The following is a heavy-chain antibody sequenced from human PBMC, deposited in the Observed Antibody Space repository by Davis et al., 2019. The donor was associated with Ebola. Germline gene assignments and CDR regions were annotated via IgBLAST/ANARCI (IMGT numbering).Heavy chain of an antibody. CDR1: GYTFTGYY. D-gene: IGHD5-18*01. V-gene: IGHV1-2*06. J-gene: IGHJ4*02. CDR3: ARSGEYSYGYGLDY. Sequence: ASVKVSCKASGYTFTGYYMHWVRQAPGQGLEWMGRINPNSGGTNYAQKFQGRVTMTRDTSISTAYMELSRLRSDDTAVYYCARSGEYSYGYGLDYWGQGTLVTVSS. CDR2: INPNSGGT.